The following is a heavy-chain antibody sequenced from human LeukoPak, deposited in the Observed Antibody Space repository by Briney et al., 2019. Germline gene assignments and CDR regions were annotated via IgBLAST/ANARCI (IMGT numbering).Heavy chain of an antibody. Sequence: PSETLSLTWTVAGGSISIYYWSWIRQPAGKGLEWIGRIYTSGSTNYNPSLKSRVTMSVDTSKNQFSLKLSSVTAPDSAVYYCARDRGGLSALLYYDILTGYIDIWGQGTMGTVSS. V-gene: IGHV4-4*07. CDR3: ARDRGGLSALLYYDILTGYIDI. CDR1: GGSISIYY. CDR2: IYTSGST. J-gene: IGHJ3*02. D-gene: IGHD3-9*01.